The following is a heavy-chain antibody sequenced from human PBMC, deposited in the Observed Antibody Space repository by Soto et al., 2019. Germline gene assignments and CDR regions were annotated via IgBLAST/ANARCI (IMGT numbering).Heavy chain of an antibody. J-gene: IGHJ4*02. CDR2: IIPILGIA. D-gene: IGHD1-26*01. CDR1: GYTFTSYY. CDR3: ARESSGSPKNY. V-gene: IGHV1-69*04. Sequence: GASVKVSCKASGYTFTSYYMHWVRQAPGQGLEWMGRIIPILGIANYAQKFQGRVTITADKSTSTAYMELSSLRSEDTAVYYCARESSGSPKNYWGQGTLVTVSS.